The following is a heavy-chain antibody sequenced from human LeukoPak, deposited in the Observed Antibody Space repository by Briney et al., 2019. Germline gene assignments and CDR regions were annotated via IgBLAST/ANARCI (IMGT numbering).Heavy chain of an antibody. CDR1: GGSISSGPYY. CDR2: ITYSGNT. Sequence: SETLSLTCTVSGGSISSGPYYWIWIRQHPGKGLEWIGYITYSGNTYYYPALNSQVTVSLDTSKTQFSLKLSSVTAADTAVYYCARIHRYCSGGACYVLDNWGQGTLVAVSS. V-gene: IGHV4-31*01. J-gene: IGHJ4*02. CDR3: ARIHRYCSGGACYVLDN. D-gene: IGHD2-15*01.